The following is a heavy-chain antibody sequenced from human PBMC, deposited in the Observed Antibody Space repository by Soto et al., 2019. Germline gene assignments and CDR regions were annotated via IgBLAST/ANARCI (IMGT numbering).Heavy chain of an antibody. Sequence: GGSLRLSCTVSGFAVNNYGISWVRQAPGKGLEWVSSISKSDYTYYSDSVKGRFTISRDNAKHSVSLQMNTLRVEDTAVSYCAREASIIIPAVSDFWGQGTLVTVGS. CDR2: ISKSDYT. V-gene: IGHV3-21*01. D-gene: IGHD2-2*01. CDR1: GFAVNNYG. CDR3: AREASIIIPAVSDF. J-gene: IGHJ4*02.